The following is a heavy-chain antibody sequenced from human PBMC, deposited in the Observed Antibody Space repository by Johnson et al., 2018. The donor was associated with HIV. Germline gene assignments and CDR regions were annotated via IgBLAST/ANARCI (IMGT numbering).Heavy chain of an antibody. CDR3: ARGGPFHAFDI. V-gene: IGHV3-20*04. Sequence: VQLVESGGGVVRPGGSLRLSCAASRFTFDDYGMSWVRQAPGKGLEWVSRVNNDGGDTIYADSVKGRFTISRDNAKNTLFLQMNSLRAEDTAMYFCARGGPFHAFDIWGHGTTVTVSS. D-gene: IGHD2-21*01. J-gene: IGHJ3*02. CDR1: RFTFDDYG. CDR2: VNNDGGDT.